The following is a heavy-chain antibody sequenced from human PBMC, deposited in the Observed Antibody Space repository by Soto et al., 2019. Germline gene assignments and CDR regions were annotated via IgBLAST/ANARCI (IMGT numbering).Heavy chain of an antibody. Sequence: EVQLVESGGGLVQPGGSLRLSCAASGFTFSSYWMHWVRQAPGKGLVWVSRINSDGSSTSYADSVKGRFTISRDNAKNTLYLQMNSLRAEGTAVYYCARLLTDYYDSSGYGYWGQGTLVTVSS. J-gene: IGHJ4*02. D-gene: IGHD3-22*01. CDR2: INSDGSST. V-gene: IGHV3-74*01. CDR3: ARLLTDYYDSSGYGY. CDR1: GFTFSSYW.